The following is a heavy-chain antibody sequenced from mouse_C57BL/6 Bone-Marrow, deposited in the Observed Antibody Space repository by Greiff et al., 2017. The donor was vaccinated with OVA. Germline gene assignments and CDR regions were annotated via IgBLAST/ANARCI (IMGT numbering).Heavy chain of an antibody. CDR2: ISSGGSYT. CDR1: GFTFSSYG. V-gene: IGHV5-6*01. Sequence: EVQLVESGGDLVKPGGSLKLSCAASGFTFSSYGMSWVRQTPDKRLEWVATISSGGSYTYYPDRVKGRFTISRDNAKNTLYLQMSSLKSEDTAMYYCARRDGPWFAYWGQGTLVTVSA. D-gene: IGHD2-3*01. J-gene: IGHJ3*01. CDR3: ARRDGPWFAY.